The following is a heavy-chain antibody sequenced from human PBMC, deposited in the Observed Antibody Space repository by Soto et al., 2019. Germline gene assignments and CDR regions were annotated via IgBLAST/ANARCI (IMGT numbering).Heavy chain of an antibody. CDR2: IYDSGST. Sequence: QVQLQESGPGLVKPSETLSLTCTDSGGSISTYYWCWFRQPPGQGLEWIGYIYDSGSTKDNTSLMSRVTISLDTSKNQFSLNLTSLNAADTAVYYCARSRGSGWSFDYWGQGTLVTVSS. D-gene: IGHD6-19*01. V-gene: IGHV4-59*01. J-gene: IGHJ4*02. CDR3: ARSRGSGWSFDY. CDR1: GGSISTYY.